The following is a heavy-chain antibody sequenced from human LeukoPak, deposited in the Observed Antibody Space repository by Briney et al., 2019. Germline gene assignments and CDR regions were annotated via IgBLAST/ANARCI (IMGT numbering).Heavy chain of an antibody. Sequence: GGSLRLSCVASGFTFSSYAMSWVRQAPGKGLEWVAFISSDESDKYYADSVKGRFTISRDNSKNTLYLQMNSLRAEDTAVYYCARDISGWYSGGYFRMDVWGQGTTVTVSS. CDR1: GFTFSSYA. D-gene: IGHD6-19*01. CDR3: ARDISGWYSGGYFRMDV. J-gene: IGHJ6*02. CDR2: ISSDESDK. V-gene: IGHV3-30-3*01.